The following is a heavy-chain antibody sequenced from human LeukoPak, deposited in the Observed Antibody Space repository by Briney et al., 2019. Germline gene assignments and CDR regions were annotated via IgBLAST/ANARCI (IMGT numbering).Heavy chain of an antibody. Sequence: GGSLRLSCAASVFTFSSYSMNWVPQAPGKGLEWGLSICISSSYIYYADSVKGRFTFSRDNAKNSLYLQMSSLRAEVTAVYYCARDKYYDILTGWGQGTLVTVSS. D-gene: IGHD3-9*01. CDR2: ICISSSYI. CDR1: VFTFSSYS. J-gene: IGHJ4*02. CDR3: ARDKYYDILTG. V-gene: IGHV3-21*01.